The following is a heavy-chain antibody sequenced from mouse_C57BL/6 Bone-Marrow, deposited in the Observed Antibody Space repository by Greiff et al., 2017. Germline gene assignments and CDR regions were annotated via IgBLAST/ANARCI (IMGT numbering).Heavy chain of an antibody. J-gene: IGHJ1*03. D-gene: IGHD1-1*01. CDR2: IDPSDSET. CDR3: ASGESSYEVNVDV. Sequence: QVQLQQPGAELVRPGSSVKLSCKASGYTFTSYWMHWVKQRPIQGLEWIGNIDPSDSETHYNQKFKDKATLTVDKSSSTAYMQLSSLTSEDSAVYYCASGESSYEVNVDVWGTGTTVTVSS. CDR1: GYTFTSYW. V-gene: IGHV1-52*01.